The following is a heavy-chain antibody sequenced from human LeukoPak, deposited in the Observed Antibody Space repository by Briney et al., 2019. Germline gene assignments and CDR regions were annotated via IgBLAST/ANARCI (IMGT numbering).Heavy chain of an antibody. D-gene: IGHD6-19*01. CDR2: IYYSGST. CDR1: GGSISSYY. Sequence: PSETLSLTCTVSGGSISSYYWSWIRQPPGKGLEWIGYIYYSGSTDYNPSLKSRVTISVDTSKNQFSLTLSSVTAADTAVYYCARDLGIAVAGPLFDPWGQGTLVTVSS. V-gene: IGHV4-59*01. J-gene: IGHJ5*02. CDR3: ARDLGIAVAGPLFDP.